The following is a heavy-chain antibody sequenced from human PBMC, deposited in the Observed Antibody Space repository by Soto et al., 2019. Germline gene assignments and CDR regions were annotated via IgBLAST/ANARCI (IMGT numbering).Heavy chain of an antibody. Sequence: ASVKVSCKASGYSFTGYCINWVRQAPGQGLQWLGRITTYNGDTNYAQNFQGRVTMTTDTSTSTTYMGLRSLRSDDTAVYFCARGRGYSLIPVVDDAVDVWGQGTLVTVSS. D-gene: IGHD5-12*01. CDR2: ITTYNGDT. V-gene: IGHV1-18*04. CDR3: ARGRGYSLIPVVDDAVDV. J-gene: IGHJ3*01. CDR1: GYSFTGYC.